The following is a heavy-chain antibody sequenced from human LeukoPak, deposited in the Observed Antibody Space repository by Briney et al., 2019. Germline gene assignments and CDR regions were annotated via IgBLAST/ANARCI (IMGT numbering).Heavy chain of an antibody. CDR1: GGSFSGYY. D-gene: IGHD4-23*01. V-gene: IGHV4-34*01. CDR3: ARAAPTNYGGNFDY. CDR2: INHSGST. Sequence: SETLSLTCAVYGGSFSGYYWSWIRQPPGKGLEWIGEINHSGSTNYNPSLKSRVTISVDTSKNQFSLKLSSVTAADTAVYYCARAAPTNYGGNFDYWGQGTLVTVSS. J-gene: IGHJ4*02.